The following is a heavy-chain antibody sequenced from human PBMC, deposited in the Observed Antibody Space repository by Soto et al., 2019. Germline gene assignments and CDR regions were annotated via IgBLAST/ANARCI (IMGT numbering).Heavy chain of an antibody. CDR1: GFTFSNAW. J-gene: IGHJ4*02. Sequence: GGSLRLSCAASGFTFSNAWMNWVRQAPGRGLEWVGRIRSKTDGGTTDYAAPVKGRFTIARDDSKNMLYLQMNSLKTDDTAIYYCTTDPLLMFRGGGGQGTLVTVSS. CDR2: IRSKTDGGTT. CDR3: TTDPLLMFRGG. V-gene: IGHV3-15*01. D-gene: IGHD3-10*01.